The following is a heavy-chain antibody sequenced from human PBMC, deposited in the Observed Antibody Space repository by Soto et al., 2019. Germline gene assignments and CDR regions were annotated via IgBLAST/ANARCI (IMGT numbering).Heavy chain of an antibody. CDR3: ARDREAGYNFYYGMDV. D-gene: IGHD6-19*01. CDR2: IYTSANI. Sequence: SETLSLTCSVSGADINTYSWTWIRQPAGKGLEWIGRIYTSANINYNPSLKGRVTLSVDTSTNQVSLRLASVTAADTAIYYCARDREAGYNFYYGMDVWGQGTTVTVSS. V-gene: IGHV4-4*07. J-gene: IGHJ6*02. CDR1: GADINTYS.